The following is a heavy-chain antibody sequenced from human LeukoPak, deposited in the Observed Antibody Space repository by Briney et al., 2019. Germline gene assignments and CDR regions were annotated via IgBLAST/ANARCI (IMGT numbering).Heavy chain of an antibody. CDR1: GYTCTSYY. D-gene: IGHD3-10*01. Sequence: ASVKVSCKASGYTCTSYYIHWVRQAPGQGLEWMGVINPSGDSTSYAQKFQGRVTMTRDTSTSTVYMELSSLRSEDTAVHYCARSMIRGVTYYFDYWGQGTLVTVSS. CDR3: ARSMIRGVTYYFDY. V-gene: IGHV1-46*01. CDR2: INPSGDST. J-gene: IGHJ4*02.